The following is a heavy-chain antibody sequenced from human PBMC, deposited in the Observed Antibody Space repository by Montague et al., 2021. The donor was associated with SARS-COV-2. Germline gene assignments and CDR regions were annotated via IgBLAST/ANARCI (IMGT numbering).Heavy chain of an antibody. V-gene: IGHV4-34*01. D-gene: IGHD2-8*01. CDR1: GGSFSTYS. CDR2: IHHGGST. J-gene: IGHJ6*03. CDR3: ARLGDGVVPYSILGVGPYYPCYDMDV. Sequence: SETLSLTCAVHGGSFSTYSWNWIRQPPGKGLEWIGEIHHGGSTNYNPSLKSRVTISADTSKNQFSLKLTSVAAADTAVYYCARLGDGVVPYSILGVGPYYPCYDMDVWGKGTTVTVSS.